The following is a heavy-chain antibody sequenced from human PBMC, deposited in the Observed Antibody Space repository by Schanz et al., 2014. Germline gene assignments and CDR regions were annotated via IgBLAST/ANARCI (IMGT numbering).Heavy chain of an antibody. V-gene: IGHV1-2*06. D-gene: IGHD3-22*01. CDR3: AREDYLDSSDYACGY. Sequence: QVQLVQSGAEVKKPGASMKVSCKASGRTFIVYHVLHWVRQAPGQGLEWMGRISPNSGDTHSAQKFQGRVTMTWDRSISTANMELSRLRSDDTAVYYCAREDYLDSSDYACGYWGQGTLVTVSS. CDR1: GRTFIVYH. J-gene: IGHJ4*02. CDR2: ISPNSGDT.